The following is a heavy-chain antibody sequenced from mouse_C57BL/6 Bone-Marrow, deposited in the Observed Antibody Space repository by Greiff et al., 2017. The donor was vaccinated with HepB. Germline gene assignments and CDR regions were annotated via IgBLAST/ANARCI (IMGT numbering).Heavy chain of an antibody. CDR3: ANYYGSSNGAMDY. J-gene: IGHJ4*01. Sequence: EVKVVDSGGGLVQPGGSLKLSCAASGFTFSDYYMYWVRQTPEKRLEWVAYISNGGGSTYYPDTVKGRFTISRDNAKNTLYLQMSRLKSEDTAMYYCANYYGSSNGAMDYWGQGTSVTVSS. CDR1: GFTFSDYY. CDR2: ISNGGGST. V-gene: IGHV5-12*01. D-gene: IGHD1-1*01.